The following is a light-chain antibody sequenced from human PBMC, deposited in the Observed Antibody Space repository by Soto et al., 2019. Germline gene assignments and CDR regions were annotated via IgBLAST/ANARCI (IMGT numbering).Light chain of an antibody. J-gene: IGLJ3*02. CDR2: DVS. CDR1: SSDVGGYNY. CDR3: SSYTSSSTSGV. Sequence: QPALTQPASVSGSPGQSITISCTGTSSDVGGYNYVSWYQQHPGKAPKLMIYDVSNRPSGVSNRFSGSKSGNTASLTISGLQAEDEADYYCSSYTSSSTSGVFGGGTQLTVL. V-gene: IGLV2-14*01.